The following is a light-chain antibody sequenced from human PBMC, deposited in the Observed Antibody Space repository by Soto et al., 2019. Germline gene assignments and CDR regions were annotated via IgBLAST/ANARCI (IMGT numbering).Light chain of an antibody. J-gene: IGLJ2*01. CDR1: SSDVGSYNF. V-gene: IGLV2-14*01. Sequence: QLVLTQPASVSGSPGQSITISCTGTSSDVGSYNFVSWYQQHPGKAPKLMIYEVSNRPSGVSNRFSGSKSGNTASLTISGLQAEDEADYYCSSYTSSSTQVFGGGTKLTVL. CDR2: EVS. CDR3: SSYTSSSTQV.